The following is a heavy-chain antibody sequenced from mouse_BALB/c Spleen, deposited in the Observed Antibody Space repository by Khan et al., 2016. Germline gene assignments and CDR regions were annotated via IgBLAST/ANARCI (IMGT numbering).Heavy chain of an antibody. CDR3: ATYGNYEGFAN. CDR2: ISYDGSN. D-gene: IGHD2-1*01. V-gene: IGHV3-6*02. J-gene: IGHJ3*01. CDR1: GYSITSGYY. Sequence: DVQLQESGPGLVKPSQSLSLTCSVTGYSITSGYYWNWIRQFPGNQLEWMGYISYDGSNNYNPSLKNRISITRDTSKNQFFLKLNSVTTEDTATYYCATYGNYEGFANWGQGTLVTVSA.